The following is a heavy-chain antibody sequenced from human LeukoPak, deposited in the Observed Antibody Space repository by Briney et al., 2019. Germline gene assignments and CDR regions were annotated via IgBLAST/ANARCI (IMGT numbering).Heavy chain of an antibody. CDR2: IYSGGST. V-gene: IGHV3-66*01. D-gene: IGHD6-6*01. CDR1: EFSVGSNY. CDR3: ARDSLHPSSLHYYFDY. Sequence: GGSLRLSCAASEFSVGSNYMTWVRQAPGKGLEWVSLIYSGGSTYYADSVKGRFTISRDNSKNTLYLQMNSLRVEDTAVYYCARDSLHPSSLHYYFDYWGQGTLVTVSS. J-gene: IGHJ4*02.